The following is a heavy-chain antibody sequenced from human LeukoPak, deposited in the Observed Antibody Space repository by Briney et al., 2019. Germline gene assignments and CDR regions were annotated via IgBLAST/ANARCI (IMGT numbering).Heavy chain of an antibody. CDR1: GFTFSRYW. CDR3: ARGRGIVVVSEYFQH. Sequence: GGSLRLSCAASGFTFSRYWMSWVRQAPGKGLEWVVNIKQDGSEKYYVDSVNGRFTISRDNAKNSLYLQMNSLRAEDTAVYYCARGRGIVVVSEYFQHWGQGTLVTVSS. CDR2: IKQDGSEK. V-gene: IGHV3-7*01. D-gene: IGHD3-22*01. J-gene: IGHJ1*01.